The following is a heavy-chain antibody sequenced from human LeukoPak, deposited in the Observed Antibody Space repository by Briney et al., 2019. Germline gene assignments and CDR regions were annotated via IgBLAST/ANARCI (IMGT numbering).Heavy chain of an antibody. D-gene: IGHD3-3*01. Sequence: GGSLRLSCAAYGFTFSSYAMHWVRQAPGTGLEWVSSISSSGSFFYYADSVKGRFTISRDSAKNSLYLQMNSLRVEDTAVYFCARGLFGVINPTDYWGQGTLVTVSS. CDR3: ARGLFGVINPTDY. CDR1: GFTFSSYA. V-gene: IGHV3-21*01. CDR2: ISSSGSFF. J-gene: IGHJ4*02.